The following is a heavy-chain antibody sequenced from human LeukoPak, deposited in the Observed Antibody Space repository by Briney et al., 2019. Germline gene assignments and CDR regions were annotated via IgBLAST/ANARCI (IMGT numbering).Heavy chain of an antibody. CDR1: GDSISSYY. J-gene: IGHJ4*02. D-gene: IGHD1-26*01. CDR2: IYYSGVT. Sequence: SETLSLTCTVSGDSISSYYWSWIRQPPGKGLEWIGYIYYSGVTNYNPSLKSRVTISVDTSKNQFSLKLSSVTAADTAVYYCARDAPGSSYFDYWGQGTLVTVSS. V-gene: IGHV4-59*01. CDR3: ARDAPGSSYFDY.